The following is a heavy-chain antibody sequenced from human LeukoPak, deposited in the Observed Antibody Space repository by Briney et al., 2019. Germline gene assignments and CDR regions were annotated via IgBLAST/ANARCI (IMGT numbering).Heavy chain of an antibody. CDR2: ISSSSSYI. CDR1: GFTFSSYS. D-gene: IGHD3-9*01. J-gene: IGHJ4*02. Sequence: GGSLRLSCAASGFTFSSYSMNWVRQAPGKGLEWVSSISSSSSYIYYADSVKGRFTISRDNAKNSLYMQMNSLRAEDTAVYYCASLERYDILTGPFDYWGQGTLVTVSS. CDR3: ASLERYDILTGPFDY. V-gene: IGHV3-21*01.